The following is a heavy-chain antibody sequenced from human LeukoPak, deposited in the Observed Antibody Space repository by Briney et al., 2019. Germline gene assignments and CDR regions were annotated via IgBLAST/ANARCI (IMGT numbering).Heavy chain of an antibody. J-gene: IGHJ1*01. CDR3: ALGYCGGGSCYAREYFQH. Sequence: PSQTLSLTCTVSGGSISSGDYYWSWIRQPPGKGLEWIGYIYYSGSTYYNPSLKSRVTISVDTSKNQFSLRLSSVTAADTAVYYCALGYCGGGSCYAREYFQHWGQGTLVTVSS. V-gene: IGHV4-30-4*01. CDR2: IYYSGST. CDR1: GGSISSGDYY. D-gene: IGHD2-15*01.